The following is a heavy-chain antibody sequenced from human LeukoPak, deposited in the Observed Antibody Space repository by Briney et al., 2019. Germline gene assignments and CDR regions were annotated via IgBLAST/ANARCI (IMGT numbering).Heavy chain of an antibody. J-gene: IGHJ4*02. CDR1: GFTFNNYA. Sequence: GGSLRLSCAASGFTFNNYAMSWVRQAPGRGLEWVFTISGSGDSTYYADSVKGRFSFSRDNSKNTLYLQLNGLRDEDTALYYCATARSSYGAAPMYYFDSWGQGTLVTVSS. CDR3: ATARSSYGAAPMYYFDS. D-gene: IGHD5-18*01. CDR2: ISGSGDST. V-gene: IGHV3-23*01.